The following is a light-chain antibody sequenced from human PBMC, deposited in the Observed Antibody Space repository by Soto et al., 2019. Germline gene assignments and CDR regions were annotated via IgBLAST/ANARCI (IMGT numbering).Light chain of an antibody. CDR2: AAS. J-gene: IGKJ5*01. Sequence: IQLTQSPSSLSASVGDRVTITCRASQGISSYLAWYQQKPGKAPKLLIYAASTLQSGVPSRFSGSGSGTDFTLTISSLQPKDFATYYCQQLNSYPITFDQGTRLEIK. V-gene: IGKV1-9*01. CDR1: QGISSY. CDR3: QQLNSYPIT.